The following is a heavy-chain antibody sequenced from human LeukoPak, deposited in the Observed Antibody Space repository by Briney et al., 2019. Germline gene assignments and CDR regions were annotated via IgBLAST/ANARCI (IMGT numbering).Heavy chain of an antibody. CDR3: ARGPSGWGSLDS. Sequence: GGSLXLSXXXXXXTXXSXWMHWVRQAPGKGLVWVSRINSDGSSTNYADSVKGRFTISRDNAKNTLYLQVKSLRAEDTAVYYCARGPSGWGSLDSWGQGTLVTVSS. CDR1: XXTXXSXW. CDR2: INSDGSST. V-gene: IGHV3-74*01. D-gene: IGHD7-27*01. J-gene: IGHJ4*02.